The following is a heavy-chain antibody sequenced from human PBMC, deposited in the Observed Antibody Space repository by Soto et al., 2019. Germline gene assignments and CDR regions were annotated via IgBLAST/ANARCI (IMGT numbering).Heavy chain of an antibody. V-gene: IGHV3-23*01. CDR3: ASTDKCNSHSSGWANRFEC. D-gene: IGHD6-19*01. CDR2: LTSGGGS. J-gene: IGHJ4*02. Sequence: EVQLLESGGGLVQPGGSLRLFCAASGFTFSNYAMTWVRQAPGKGLEWVSTLTSGGGSYYGDTVRGRFTISRDNYKSTMYLQMNSLRVEGTAVSYFASTDKCNSHSSGWANRFECWGQGTLVTVSS. CDR1: GFTFSNYA.